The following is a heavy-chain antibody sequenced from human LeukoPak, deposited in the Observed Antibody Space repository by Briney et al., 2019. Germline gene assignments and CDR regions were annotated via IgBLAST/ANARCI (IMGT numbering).Heavy chain of an antibody. J-gene: IGHJ4*02. D-gene: IGHD2-15*01. Sequence: GGSLRLSCAASGFTFSSYSMNWVRQAPGKGLEWVSSISATNSYIYYADSVKGRFTISRDNSKSTLYLQMNSLRAEDTAVYYCAKVVDSDFWGQGTLVTVSS. CDR1: GFTFSSYS. V-gene: IGHV3-21*04. CDR3: AKVVDSDF. CDR2: ISATNSYI.